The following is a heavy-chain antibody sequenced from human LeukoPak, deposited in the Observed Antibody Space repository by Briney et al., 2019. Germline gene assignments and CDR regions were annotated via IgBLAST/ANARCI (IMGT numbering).Heavy chain of an antibody. CDR1: GYTFTSYG. D-gene: IGHD6-6*01. Sequence: ASVKVSCKASGYTFTSYGISWVRQAPGQGLEWMGWISAYNGNTSYAQKLQGRVTMTTDTSTCTAYMELRSLRSDDTAVYYCARDRSIAALDWFDPWGQGTLVTVSS. CDR2: ISAYNGNT. CDR3: ARDRSIAALDWFDP. J-gene: IGHJ5*02. V-gene: IGHV1-18*01.